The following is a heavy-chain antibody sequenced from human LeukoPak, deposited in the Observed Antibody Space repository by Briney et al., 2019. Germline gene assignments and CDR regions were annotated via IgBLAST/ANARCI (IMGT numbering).Heavy chain of an antibody. CDR1: GFTFSSYA. Sequence: GGSLRLSCAASGFTFSSYAMSWVRQAPGKGLEWVSAISGSGGSTYYADSVKGRFTISRDNAKNSLYLQMNSLRAEDTAVYYCAGDQGGFWSGYSYFDYWGQGTLVTVSS. CDR3: AGDQGGFWSGYSYFDY. CDR2: ISGSGGST. J-gene: IGHJ4*02. V-gene: IGHV3-23*01. D-gene: IGHD3-3*01.